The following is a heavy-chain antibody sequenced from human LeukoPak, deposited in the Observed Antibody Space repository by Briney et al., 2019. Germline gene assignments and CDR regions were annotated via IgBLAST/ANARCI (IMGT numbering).Heavy chain of an antibody. CDR2: KNPNSGNT. CDR1: GYTFTSYD. D-gene: IGHD5-18*01. CDR3: ARGAAMVDQPYYYYMDG. Sequence: PSVKLSCKASGYTFTSYDINWVRPATGQGRGWMGWKNPNSGNTGYAQKFQGRVTMTRTTANSTAYMELSRLRSEDAAVDYCARGAAMVDQPYYYYMDGWGKGTTVTVSS. J-gene: IGHJ6*03. V-gene: IGHV1-8*01.